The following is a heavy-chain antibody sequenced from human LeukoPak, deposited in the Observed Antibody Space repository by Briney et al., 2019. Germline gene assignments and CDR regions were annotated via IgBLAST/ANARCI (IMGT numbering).Heavy chain of an antibody. CDR2: IKQDGSEK. V-gene: IGHV3-7*01. J-gene: IGHJ4*02. CDR1: GFTFGSYW. CDR3: ARDRSQGYYDFWSGYSGDYYFDY. Sequence: GGSLRLSCAASGFTFGSYWMSWVRQAPGKGLEWVANIKQDGSEKYYVDSVKGRFTISRDNAKNSLYLQTNSLRAEDTAVYYCARDRSQGYYDFWSGYSGDYYFDYWGQGTLVTVSS. D-gene: IGHD3-3*01.